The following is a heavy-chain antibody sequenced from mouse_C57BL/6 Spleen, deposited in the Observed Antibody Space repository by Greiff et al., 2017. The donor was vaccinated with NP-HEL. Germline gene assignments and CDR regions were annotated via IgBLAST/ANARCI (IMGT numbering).Heavy chain of an antibody. CDR1: GYSITSGYY. Sequence: ESGPGLVKPSQSLSLTCSVTGYSITSGYYWNWIRQFPGNKLEWMGYISYDGSNNYNPSLKNRISITRDTSKNQFFLKLNSVTTEDTATYYCARDGSSYNWYFDVWGTGTTVTVSS. CDR3: ARDGSSYNWYFDV. J-gene: IGHJ1*03. CDR2: ISYDGSN. V-gene: IGHV3-6*01. D-gene: IGHD1-1*01.